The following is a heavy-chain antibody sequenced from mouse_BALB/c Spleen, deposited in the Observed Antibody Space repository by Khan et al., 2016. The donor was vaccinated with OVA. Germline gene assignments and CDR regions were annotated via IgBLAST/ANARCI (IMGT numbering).Heavy chain of an antibody. D-gene: IGHD2-4*01. Sequence: LQQPGSELVRPGASVKLSCKTSGYTFTSYWMHWVKQRPGQGLEWIGDIYTGSGSTNYDEKFKSKTTLTVDTSSSTAYMQLSSLTSEDSAVYYCKTDYLWGQGTLVTVSA. CDR3: KTDYL. V-gene: IGHV1S22*01. J-gene: IGHJ3*01. CDR1: GYTFTSYW. CDR2: IYTGSGST.